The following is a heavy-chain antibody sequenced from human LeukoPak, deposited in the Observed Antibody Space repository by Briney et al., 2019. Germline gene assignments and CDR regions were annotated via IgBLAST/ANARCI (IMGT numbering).Heavy chain of an antibody. CDR3: AKSTRGVVPAALFDY. J-gene: IGHJ4*02. D-gene: IGHD2-2*01. CDR1: GFTFDDYA. Sequence: GGSLRLSCAASGFTFDDYAMHWVRQAPGKGLEWVSGISWNSCSIGYADSVKGRFTISRDNAKNSLYLQMNSLRAEDMALYYCAKSTRGVVPAALFDYWGQGTLVTVSS. CDR2: ISWNSCSI. V-gene: IGHV3-9*03.